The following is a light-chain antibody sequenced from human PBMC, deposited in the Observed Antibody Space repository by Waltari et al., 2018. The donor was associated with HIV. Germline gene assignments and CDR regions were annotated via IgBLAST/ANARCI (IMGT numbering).Light chain of an antibody. J-gene: IGLJ1*01. Sequence: HSALTQPASVSGSPGQSIVLSCSGSDRDIGRYDYVSWYQQFPGKAPKLIIFDVNKRPSVVAPRFSASKSATTAALNISGLRIDDEADYFCSSYSSTTTRYVFGTGTTVTVL. CDR3: SSYSSTTTRYV. CDR1: DRDIGRYDY. V-gene: IGLV2-14*03. CDR2: DVN.